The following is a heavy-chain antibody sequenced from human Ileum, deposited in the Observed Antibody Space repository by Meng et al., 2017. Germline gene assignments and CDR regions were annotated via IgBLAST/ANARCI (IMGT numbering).Heavy chain of an antibody. D-gene: IGHD3-9*01. J-gene: IGHJ4*02. CDR1: GFTFSSYW. CDR3: ARDFWLLGSAYFDY. V-gene: IGHV3-7*01. Sequence: GESLKISCSASGFTFSSYWMNWVRQAPGKGLEGVDNINPDGSKKYYVDSVKGRFTVSRDNAKNSLYLQMKSLRAEDTAVYYCARDFWLLGSAYFDYWGQGALVTVSS. CDR2: INPDGSKK.